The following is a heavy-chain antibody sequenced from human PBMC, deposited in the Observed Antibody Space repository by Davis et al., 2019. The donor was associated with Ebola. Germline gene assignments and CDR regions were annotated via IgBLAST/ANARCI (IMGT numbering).Heavy chain of an antibody. Sequence: GESLKISCAASGFTFSDYYMSWIRQAPGKGLEWVSYISSSSSYTNYADSVKGRFTISRDNAKNSLYLQMNSLRAEDTAVYYCVRDTYYYYNTMDVWGKGTTVTVSS. V-gene: IGHV3-11*06. CDR1: GFTFSDYY. CDR2: ISSSSSYT. CDR3: VRDTYYYYNTMDV. J-gene: IGHJ6*04.